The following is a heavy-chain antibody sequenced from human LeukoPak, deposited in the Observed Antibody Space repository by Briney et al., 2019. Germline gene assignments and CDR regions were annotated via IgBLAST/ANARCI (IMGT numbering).Heavy chain of an antibody. CDR2: ISYDGSNK. D-gene: IGHD6-19*01. V-gene: IGHV3-30*18. J-gene: IGHJ4*02. Sequence: GRSLRLSCAASGFTFSSYGMHWVRQAPGKGLEWVAVISYDGSNKYYADPVKGRFTISRDNSKNTLYLQMNSLRAEDTAVYYCAKDSIAMAGTYFDYWGQGTLVTVSS. CDR1: GFTFSSYG. CDR3: AKDSIAMAGTYFDY.